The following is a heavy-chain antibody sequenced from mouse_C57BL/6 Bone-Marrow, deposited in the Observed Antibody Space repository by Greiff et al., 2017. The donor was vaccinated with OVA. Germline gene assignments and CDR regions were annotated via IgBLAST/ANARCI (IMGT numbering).Heavy chain of an antibody. CDR3: ARSEGFDY. CDR2: INPSSGYT. J-gene: IGHJ2*01. CDR1: GYTFTSYW. V-gene: IGHV1-7*01. Sequence: VKLVESGAELAKPGASVKLSCKASGYTFTSYWMHWVKQRPGQGLEWIGYINPSSGYTKYNQKFKDKATLTAYKSSSTAYMQLSSLTYEDSAVYYCARSEGFDYWGQGTTLTVSS.